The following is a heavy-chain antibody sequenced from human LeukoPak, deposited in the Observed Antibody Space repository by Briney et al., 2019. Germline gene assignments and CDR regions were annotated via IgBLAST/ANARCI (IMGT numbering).Heavy chain of an antibody. J-gene: IGHJ4*02. D-gene: IGHD2-2*01. CDR1: GYTFTTYY. CDR2: INPNGGTT. CDR3: ARRGVCTGISCNLDY. Sequence: ASVKVSCKASGYTFTTYYIHWVRQAPGQGFEWMGIINPNGGTTSYAQQFQGRVTLTRDTSTSTVYMELSGLRFEDTAVYYCARRGVCTGISCNLDYWGRGTLVTVSS. V-gene: IGHV1-46*03.